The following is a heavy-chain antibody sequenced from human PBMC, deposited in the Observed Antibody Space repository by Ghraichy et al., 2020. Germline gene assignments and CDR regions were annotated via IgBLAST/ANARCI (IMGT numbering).Heavy chain of an antibody. D-gene: IGHD5-24*01. Sequence: GGSLRLSCAASGFTFSSYAMHWVRQAPGKGLEWVAVISYDGSNKYYADSVKGRFTISRDNSKNTLYLQMNSLRAEDTAVYYCARAEMGYFDYWGQGTLVTVSS. CDR3: ARAEMGYFDY. V-gene: IGHV3-30*04. CDR2: ISYDGSNK. J-gene: IGHJ4*02. CDR1: GFTFSSYA.